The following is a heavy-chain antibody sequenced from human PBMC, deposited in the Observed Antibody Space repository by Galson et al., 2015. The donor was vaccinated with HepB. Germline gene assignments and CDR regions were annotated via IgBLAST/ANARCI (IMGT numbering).Heavy chain of an antibody. D-gene: IGHD4-17*01. CDR1: GYTFTRYG. V-gene: IGHV1-18*01. J-gene: IGHJ6*02. CDR3: ARRNGPVRNYYYYGLDV. CDR2: ISAYNGDT. Sequence: SVKVSCKASGYTFTRYGISWVRQAPGQGLEWMGWISAYNGDTNYAQKLQGRVTMTTDTFTSTAYMDLRSLRSDDTAVYYCARRNGPVRNYYYYGLDVWGQGTTVTVSS.